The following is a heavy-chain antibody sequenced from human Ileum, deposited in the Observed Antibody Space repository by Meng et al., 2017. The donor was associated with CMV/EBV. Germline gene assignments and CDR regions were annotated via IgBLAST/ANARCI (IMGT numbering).Heavy chain of an antibody. D-gene: IGHD2-2*02. CDR1: GFTFDDYA. V-gene: IGHV3-9*01. CDR3: ARDSIVVVPAAILLGMDV. J-gene: IGHJ6*02. CDR2: ISWNSGRI. Sequence: SLKISCSASGFTFDDYAMHWVRQAPGKGLEWVSGISWNSGRIVYADSVKGRFTISRDNAKNSLYLQMNSLRAEDTAVYYCARDSIVVVPAAILLGMDVWGQGTTVTVSS.